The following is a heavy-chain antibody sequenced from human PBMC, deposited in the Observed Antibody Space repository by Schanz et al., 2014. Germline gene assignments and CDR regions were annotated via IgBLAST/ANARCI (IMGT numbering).Heavy chain of an antibody. D-gene: IGHD3-10*01. J-gene: IGHJ4*02. CDR3: AKDPRGASNDRACYFDY. V-gene: IGHV3-23*01. CDR2: SSSSGGNP. CDR1: GFTFSSYA. Sequence: EVHLLDSGGGLVQPGGSLRLSCAASGFTFSSYAMSWVRQAPGKGLEWVSSSSSGGNPYYAYSVKFRFGISRSNSENTLYLQMSSLRVEATATYYCAKDPRGASNDRACYFDYWGQGTLVSVSS.